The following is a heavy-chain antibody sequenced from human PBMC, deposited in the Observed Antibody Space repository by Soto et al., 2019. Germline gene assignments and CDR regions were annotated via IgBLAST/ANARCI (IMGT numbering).Heavy chain of an antibody. CDR1: GYTFTNYG. J-gene: IGHJ4*02. CDR3: ARDPFDYDSDIVPPPSRGFDY. Sequence: GASVKVSCKASGYTFTNYGISWVRQAPGQGLEWMGWINTYNGNTNHAQKLQGRVTMTTDTSTSTAYMELRSLRSDDTAVYYCARDPFDYDSDIVPPPSRGFDYWGQGTLVTVSS. CDR2: INTYNGNT. V-gene: IGHV1-18*01. D-gene: IGHD3-22*01.